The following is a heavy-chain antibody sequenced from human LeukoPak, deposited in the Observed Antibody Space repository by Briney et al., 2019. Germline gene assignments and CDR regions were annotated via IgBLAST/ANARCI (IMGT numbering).Heavy chain of an antibody. D-gene: IGHD6-13*01. CDR3: ARVFSWPNWFDP. V-gene: IGHV4-34*01. Sequence: SETLSLTCAVYGGSFSGYYWSWIRQPPGKGLEWIGEINHSGSTNYNPSLKSRVTISVDTSKNQFSLKLSSVTAADTAVYYCARVFSWPNWFDPWGQGTLVIVSS. J-gene: IGHJ5*02. CDR2: INHSGST. CDR1: GGSFSGYY.